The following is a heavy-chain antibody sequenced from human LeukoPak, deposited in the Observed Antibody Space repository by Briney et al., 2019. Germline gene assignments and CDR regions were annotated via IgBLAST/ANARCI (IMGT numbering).Heavy chain of an antibody. Sequence: GGSLRLSCAASGFTFSSYEMNWVRQAPGKGLEWVSYISSSGSTIYYADSVKGRFTISRDNAKNSLYLQMNSLRAEDTAVYYCAREYSSSWYRVYYFDYWSQGTLVTVSS. J-gene: IGHJ4*02. D-gene: IGHD6-13*01. CDR1: GFTFSSYE. V-gene: IGHV3-48*03. CDR3: AREYSSSWYRVYYFDY. CDR2: ISSSGSTI.